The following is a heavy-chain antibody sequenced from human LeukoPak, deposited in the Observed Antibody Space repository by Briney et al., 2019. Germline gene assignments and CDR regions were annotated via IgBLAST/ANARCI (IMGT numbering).Heavy chain of an antibody. D-gene: IGHD3-22*01. CDR2: MYRGGST. J-gene: IGHJ4*02. CDR3: ARGREYDSSGYPFAY. V-gene: IGHV3-53*01. CDR1: GFTVSSNY. Sequence: GGSLRLSCAASGFTVSSNYMSWVRQAPGKGLEWVSVMYRGGSTYYADSVKGRFTSSRDNSKNTVDLQMNSLRVEDTAVYYCARGREYDSSGYPFAYWGQGTLVTVSS.